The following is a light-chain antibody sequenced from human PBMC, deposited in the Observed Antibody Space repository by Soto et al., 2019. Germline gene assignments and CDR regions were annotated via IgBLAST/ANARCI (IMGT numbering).Light chain of an antibody. CDR2: GAS. J-gene: IGKJ1*01. CDR1: QSVGTW. V-gene: IGKV1-5*01. Sequence: DIQMTQSPSTLSASVGGRVTITCRASQSVGTWVAWYQQKPWKAPKLLIFGASNLESGVPSRFSGSGSGTESTLTPAPLQPDDFATYFCKHYNRNMWSFAPGTK. CDR3: KHYNRNMWS.